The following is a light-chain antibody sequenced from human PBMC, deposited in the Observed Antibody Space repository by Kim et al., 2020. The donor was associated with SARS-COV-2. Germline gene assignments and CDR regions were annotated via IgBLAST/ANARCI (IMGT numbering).Light chain of an antibody. V-gene: IGLV3-1*01. Sequence: SSELTQPPSVSVSPGQTASITCSGDKLGDKYACWYQQKPGQSPLLVIYQDIKRPSGIPERFSGSNSGNTATLTISGTQAMDEADYYCQAWDSSTGVFGGGTQLTVL. CDR2: QDI. J-gene: IGLJ3*02. CDR1: KLGDKY. CDR3: QAWDSSTGV.